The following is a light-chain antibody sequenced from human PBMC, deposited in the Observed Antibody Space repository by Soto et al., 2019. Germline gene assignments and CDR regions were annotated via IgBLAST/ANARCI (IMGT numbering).Light chain of an antibody. V-gene: IGKV3-20*01. CDR1: QSVSSNN. CDR2: GTS. Sequence: EIVLTQSPGTLSLSPGERATLSCRASQSVSSNNLAWYQQKPGQAPRLLIYGTSTRATGIPDRFSGSGSGTDFTLIISRLEPEDFAVYYCQQYGSSRTFGQGTKVDI. CDR3: QQYGSSRT. J-gene: IGKJ1*01.